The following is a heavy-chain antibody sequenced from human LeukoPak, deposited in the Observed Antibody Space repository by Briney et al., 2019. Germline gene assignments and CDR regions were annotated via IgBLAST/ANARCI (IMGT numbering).Heavy chain of an antibody. Sequence: GGSLRLSCAASGFTFSSYAMSWVRQAPGKGLEWVSAISGSGGNTYYADSVKGRFTISRDHSKNTLYLQMNSLRAEDTAQYYCAKEDILTFEGVIDPGYDSWGQGTLVTVSS. CDR3: AKEDILTFEGVIDPGYDS. CDR1: GFTFSSYA. D-gene: IGHD3-16*02. V-gene: IGHV3-23*01. CDR2: ISGSGGNT. J-gene: IGHJ4*02.